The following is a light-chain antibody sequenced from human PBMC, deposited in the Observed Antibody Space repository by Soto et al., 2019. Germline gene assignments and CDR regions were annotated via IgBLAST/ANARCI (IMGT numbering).Light chain of an antibody. Sequence: QSALTQPRSVSGSPGQSVTISCTGTSSDVGGYNYVSWYQQHPGKAPKLMIYDVSKRPSGVPDRFSGSKSGNTASLTISGLQAEDEADYYCCSYAGSYTYDVFXTGTKGTVL. CDR3: CSYAGSYTYDV. J-gene: IGLJ1*01. CDR1: SSDVGGYNY. V-gene: IGLV2-11*01. CDR2: DVS.